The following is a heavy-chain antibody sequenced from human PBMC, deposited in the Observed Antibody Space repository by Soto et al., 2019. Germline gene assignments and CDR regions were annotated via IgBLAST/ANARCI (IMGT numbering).Heavy chain of an antibody. D-gene: IGHD6-13*01. J-gene: IGHJ6*02. CDR1: GYSISSGYY. V-gene: IGHV4-38-2*01. CDR2: IYHSGST. CDR3: ATSLRGSYSSSWDYYGMDV. Sequence: SETLSLTCAVSGYSISSGYYWGWIRQPPGKGLEWIGSIYHSGSTYYNPSLKSRVTISVDTSKNQFSLKLSSVTAADTAVYYCATSLRGSYSSSWDYYGMDVWGQGTTVTVSS.